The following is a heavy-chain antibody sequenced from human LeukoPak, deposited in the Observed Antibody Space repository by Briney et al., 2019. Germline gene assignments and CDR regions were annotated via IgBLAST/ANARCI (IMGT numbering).Heavy chain of an antibody. CDR1: GFPFSSYE. CDR2: IDSSGITI. V-gene: IGHV3-48*03. Sequence: GGSLRLSCAGSGFPFSSYEMNWLRQAPGKELEWVSHIDSSGITIYYGDSVKGRFTISRDNAKNSIYLQMDSLRVEDTAIYYCARDSVGDLLDYWGQGTPVTISS. CDR3: ARDSVGDLLDY. J-gene: IGHJ4*02. D-gene: IGHD4-17*01.